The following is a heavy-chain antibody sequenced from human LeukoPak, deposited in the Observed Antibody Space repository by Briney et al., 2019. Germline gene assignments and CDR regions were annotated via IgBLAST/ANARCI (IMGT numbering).Heavy chain of an antibody. Sequence: RASVKVSCKATSYISWVRQAPGQGLEWMGWIGSYAGDTYYAQKFQGRVTVTTDTSSSTAYMELRSLRSDDTAVYYCARDFWNFDDSRGCYRDFDSWGQGTLVTVSS. CDR3: ARDFWNFDDSRGCYRDFDS. D-gene: IGHD3-22*01. CDR1: TSY. CDR2: IGSYAGDT. V-gene: IGHV1-18*01. J-gene: IGHJ5*01.